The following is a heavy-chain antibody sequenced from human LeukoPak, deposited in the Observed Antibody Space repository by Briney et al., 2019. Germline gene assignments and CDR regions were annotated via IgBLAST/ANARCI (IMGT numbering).Heavy chain of an antibody. V-gene: IGHV1-18*01. J-gene: IGHJ5*02. CDR1: GYTFTIYG. D-gene: IGHD2-2*01. CDR3: ARDGVGYCSSTSCFHWFDP. Sequence: ASVKVSCKGSGYTFTIYGISWVRRAPGQGLEGMGWMSAYNGNTNYAQKLQGRLTLTTDPSTSTAYMQLRSLRSDATAVYYCARDGVGYCSSTSCFHWFDPWGQGTLVTVSS. CDR2: MSAYNGNT.